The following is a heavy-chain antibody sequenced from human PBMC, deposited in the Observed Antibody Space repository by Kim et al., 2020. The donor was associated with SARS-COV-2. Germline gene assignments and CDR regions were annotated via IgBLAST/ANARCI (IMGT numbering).Heavy chain of an antibody. J-gene: IGHJ4*02. CDR3: ARDRDSSGWFYYFDY. Sequence: QKSQGRVTITANEATSTAYMEVSSLRSEDTAVYYCARDRDSSGWFYYFDYWGQGTLVTVSS. D-gene: IGHD6-19*01. V-gene: IGHV1-69*01.